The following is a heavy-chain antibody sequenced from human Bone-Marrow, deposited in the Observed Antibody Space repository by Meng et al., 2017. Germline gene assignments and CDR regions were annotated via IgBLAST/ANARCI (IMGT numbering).Heavy chain of an antibody. V-gene: IGHV3-30*01. CDR3: ARDRGGIDY. CDR2: ISYDGSNK. D-gene: IGHD2-15*01. J-gene: IGHJ4*02. Sequence: VALVGCGGVLVQPWGSLRLSCAASGFSLSSYAMHWVRQAPGKGLEWVAVISYDGSNKYYADSVKGRFTISRDNSKNTLYLQMNSLRAEDTAVYYCARDRGGIDYWGQGTLVTVSS. CDR1: GFSLSSYA.